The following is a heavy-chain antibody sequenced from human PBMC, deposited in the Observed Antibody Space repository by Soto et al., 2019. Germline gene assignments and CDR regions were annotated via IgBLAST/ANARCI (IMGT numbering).Heavy chain of an antibody. V-gene: IGHV1-69*13. J-gene: IGHJ5*02. CDR3: ARDTYGDHNWFDP. CDR1: GGTLGSSA. Sequence: ASVEVSCKESGGTLGSSAMRWVRQEPGQGLEWMGGIIPIFGTANYAQKFQGRVTITADESTSTAYMELSSLRSEDTAVYYCARDTYGDHNWFDPWGQGTLVTVSS. CDR2: IIPIFGTA. D-gene: IGHD4-17*01.